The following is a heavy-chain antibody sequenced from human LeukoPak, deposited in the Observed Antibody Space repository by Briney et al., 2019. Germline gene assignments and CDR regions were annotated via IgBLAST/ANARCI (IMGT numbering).Heavy chain of an antibody. Sequence: PGRSLRLSCAAPGFTFSSYGMHWVRQAPGKGLEWVAFIRYDGSSKYYADSVKGRFTISRDNSKNTLYLQMNSLRAEDTAVYYCAKDGLVSTSSRGYYYMDVWGKGTTVTVPS. V-gene: IGHV3-30*02. CDR1: GFTFSSYG. J-gene: IGHJ6*03. D-gene: IGHD2-2*01. CDR2: IRYDGSSK. CDR3: AKDGLVSTSSRGYYYMDV.